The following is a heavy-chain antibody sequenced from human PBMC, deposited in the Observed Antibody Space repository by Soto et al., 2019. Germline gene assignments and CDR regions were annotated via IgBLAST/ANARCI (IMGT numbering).Heavy chain of an antibody. CDR3: ARDGGRHAGGIEY. V-gene: IGHV1-69*01. CDR2: IIPIFGTA. CDR1: GGTFRSYS. J-gene: IGHJ4*02. Sequence: QVQLVQSGAEVKKPGSSVKVSCKASGGTFRSYSINWVRQAPGQGLEWMREIIPIFGTANYAQKFQGRVTITADESTSTAYMELSSLRSEDTAVYYCARDGGRHAGGIEYWGQGTLVTVSS. D-gene: IGHD1-26*01.